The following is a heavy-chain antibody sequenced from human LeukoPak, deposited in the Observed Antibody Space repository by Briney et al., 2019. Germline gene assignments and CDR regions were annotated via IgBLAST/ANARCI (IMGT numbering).Heavy chain of an antibody. J-gene: IGHJ4*02. V-gene: IGHV3-23*01. D-gene: IGHD3-3*01. Sequence: GGSLRLSCAASGFTFSSYAMSWVRPAPGKGREWVSAISVSGGSTYYADSGRGPFTISRDNYKNTLYLQMNSLRAEDTAVYYCAKIPQRSITIFGVAAYYFDYWGQGTLVTVSS. CDR1: GFTFSSYA. CDR2: ISVSGGST. CDR3: AKIPQRSITIFGVAAYYFDY.